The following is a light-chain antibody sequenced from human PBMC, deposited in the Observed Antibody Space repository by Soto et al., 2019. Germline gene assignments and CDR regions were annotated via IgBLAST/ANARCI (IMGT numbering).Light chain of an antibody. CDR1: TSDLGAYNY. J-gene: IGLJ1*01. V-gene: IGLV2-11*01. Sequence: QSALTQPRSVSGSPGQSVTISCTGTTSDLGAYNYVSWYQQHPGKAPKRMIYDVNARPSGVPDRFSGSKSGNTASLTISGLQAEDEADYYCSSYTSSSTYVFGTGTKLTVL. CDR3: SSYTSSSTYV. CDR2: DVN.